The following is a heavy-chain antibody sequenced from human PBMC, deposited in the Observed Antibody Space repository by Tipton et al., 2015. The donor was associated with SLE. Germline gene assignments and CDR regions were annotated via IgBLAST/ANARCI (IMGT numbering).Heavy chain of an antibody. D-gene: IGHD6-19*01. Sequence: TLSLTCTVSGGSISSSSYYWGWIRQPPGKGLEWIGSIYYSGSTYYNPSLKSRVTIYVDTSKNRFSLKLSSVTAADTAVYYCAGYTSGWYNGPDYWGQGTLVTVSS. J-gene: IGHJ4*02. CDR3: AGYTSGWYNGPDY. CDR2: IYYSGST. V-gene: IGHV4-39*01. CDR1: GGSISSSSYY.